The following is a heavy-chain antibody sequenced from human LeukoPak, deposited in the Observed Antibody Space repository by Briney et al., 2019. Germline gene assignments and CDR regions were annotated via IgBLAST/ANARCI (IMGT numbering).Heavy chain of an antibody. CDR1: GFTFSDYY. D-gene: IGHD6-25*01. CDR2: ISSGSSYT. J-gene: IGHJ5*02. V-gene: IGHV3-11*06. CDR3: ARDLQAAASPMNWFDP. Sequence: GGSLRLSCAASGFTFSDYYMSWIRQAPGKGLEWVSYISSGSSYTNYADSVKGRFTISRDNAKNSLYLQMNSLRAEDTAVYYCARDLQAAASPMNWFDPWGQGTLVTVSS.